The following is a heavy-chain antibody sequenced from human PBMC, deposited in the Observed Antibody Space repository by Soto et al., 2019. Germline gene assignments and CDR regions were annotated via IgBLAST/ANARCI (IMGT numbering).Heavy chain of an antibody. D-gene: IGHD2-8*01. CDR2: IIPVSGTP. J-gene: IGHJ6*01. V-gene: IGHV1-69*18. Sequence: QVQLVQSGAEVKKPGSSLRVPCKASGGTFSRYAMNWVRQAPGQGLEWMGRIIPVSGTPDYAQRFQDRVTFTADESTSTAYMDLSSLRSEDTAVYYCARDAQAERTGMDVWSQGTTVTVSS. CDR1: GGTFSRYA. CDR3: ARDAQAERTGMDV.